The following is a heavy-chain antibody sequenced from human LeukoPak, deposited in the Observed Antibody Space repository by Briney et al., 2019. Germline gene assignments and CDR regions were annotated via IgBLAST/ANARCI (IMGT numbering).Heavy chain of an antibody. V-gene: IGHV3-21*01. CDR3: ARDAYYDFPFDY. J-gene: IGHJ4*02. CDR1: GFTFSSYS. CDR2: ISSSSSYI. Sequence: GGSLRLSCAASGFTFSSYSMNWVRQAPGKGLEWVSSISSSSSYIYYADSVKGRFTISRGNAKNSLYLQMNSLRAEDTAVYYCARDAYYDFPFDYWGQGTLVTVSS. D-gene: IGHD3-3*01.